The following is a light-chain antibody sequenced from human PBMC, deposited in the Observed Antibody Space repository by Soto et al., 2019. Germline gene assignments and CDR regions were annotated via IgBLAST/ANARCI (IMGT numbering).Light chain of an antibody. CDR1: QSVSNN. CDR2: GAS. CDR3: QQYDNWPVYT. V-gene: IGKV3-15*01. J-gene: IGKJ2*01. Sequence: EIVMTQSPATLSVSPGERATLSCRASQSVSNNLAWYQQKPGQTPRLLIYGASTRATGIPARFSGSGTGTEFTLTISSLQSEDFAVYYCQQYDNWPVYTFGQGTKLEMK.